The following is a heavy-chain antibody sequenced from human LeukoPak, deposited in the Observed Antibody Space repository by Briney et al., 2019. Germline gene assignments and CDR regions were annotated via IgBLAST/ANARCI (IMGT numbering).Heavy chain of an antibody. V-gene: IGHV3-21*01. D-gene: IGHD6-19*01. J-gene: IGHJ5*02. CDR3: ARDPSSGWYLKGWFDP. CDR2: ISSSSSYI. Sequence: GGSLRLSCAASGFTFSSYSMNWVRQAPGKGLEWVSSISSSSSYIYYADSVKGRFTISRDNAKNSLYLQMNSLRAEDTAVYYCARDPSSGWYLKGWFDPWGQGTLVTVSS. CDR1: GFTFSSYS.